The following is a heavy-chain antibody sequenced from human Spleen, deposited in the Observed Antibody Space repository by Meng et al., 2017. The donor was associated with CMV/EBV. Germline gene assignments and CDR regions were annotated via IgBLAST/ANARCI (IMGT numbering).Heavy chain of an antibody. CDR2: IGSSSTTI. J-gene: IGHJ6*02. V-gene: IGHV3-48*04. D-gene: IGHD3-10*01. Sequence: GGSLRLSCTASEFNFTSYSMNWVRQAPGKGLEWVSYIGSSSTTIYYADSVRGRFTIYRDNAKKSLHLQMNSLRAEDTAVYYCARAGYYYYGMDVWGQGTTVTVSS. CDR3: ARAGYYYYGMDV. CDR1: EFNFTSYS.